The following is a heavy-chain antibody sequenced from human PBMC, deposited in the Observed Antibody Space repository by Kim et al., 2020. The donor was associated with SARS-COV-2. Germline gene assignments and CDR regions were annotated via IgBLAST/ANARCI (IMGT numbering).Heavy chain of an antibody. CDR2: IYYSGST. V-gene: IGHV4-59*08. CDR3: AGTYYYGSGGYEYYYYYYYMDV. CDR1: GGSISSYY. Sequence: SETLSLTCTVSGGSISSYYWSWIRQPPGKGLEWIGYIYYSGSTNYNPSLKSRVTISVDTSKNQFSLKLSSVTAADTAVYYCAGTYYYGSGGYEYYYYYYYMDVWGKGTTVTVSS. D-gene: IGHD3-10*01. J-gene: IGHJ6*03.